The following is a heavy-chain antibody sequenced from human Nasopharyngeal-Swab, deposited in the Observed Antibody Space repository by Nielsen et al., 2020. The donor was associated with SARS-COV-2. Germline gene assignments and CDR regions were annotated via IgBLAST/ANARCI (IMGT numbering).Heavy chain of an antibody. CDR2: IVVGSGNT. Sequence: SVKVSCKASGFIFTSSPVQWVRQARRQRLEGIGWIVVGSGNTNYAQKFQERVTITMDMYTSTAYMELSSLRSEDTAVYYCAARYYYDSSGYPSDYWGQGTLVTVSS. J-gene: IGHJ4*02. V-gene: IGHV1-58*01. CDR1: GFIFTSSP. D-gene: IGHD3-22*01. CDR3: AARYYYDSSGYPSDY.